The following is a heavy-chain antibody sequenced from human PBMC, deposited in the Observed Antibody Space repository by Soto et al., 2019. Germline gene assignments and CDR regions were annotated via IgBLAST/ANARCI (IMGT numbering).Heavy chain of an antibody. CDR2: IIPIFGTT. CDR1: GDTFSRHA. CDR3: ATDALVGYTSGWQSYRISVSGMDV. V-gene: IGHV1-69*01. J-gene: IGHJ6*02. D-gene: IGHD6-19*01. Sequence: QVQLVQSGAEVKKPGSSVKVSCKASGDTFSRHAISWVRQAPGQGLEWMGEIIPIFGTTNDAQKFQGRVTMTADESTSTAYMELSGLRSEDTAMYYCATDALVGYTSGWQSYRISVSGMDVWGQGTTVTVSS.